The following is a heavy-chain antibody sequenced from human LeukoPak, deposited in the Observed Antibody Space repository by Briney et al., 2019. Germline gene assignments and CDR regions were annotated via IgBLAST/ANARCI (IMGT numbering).Heavy chain of an antibody. CDR3: ARSLHDYSNDY. D-gene: IGHD4-11*01. CDR2: IKQDGSEK. V-gene: IGHV3-7*01. CDR1: GFTVSSNY. Sequence: GGSLRLSCAASGFTVSSNYMSWVRQAPGKGLEWVANIKQDGSEKYYVDSVKGRFTISRDNAKNSLYLQMNSLRAEDTAVYYCARSLHDYSNDYWGQGTLVTVSS. J-gene: IGHJ4*02.